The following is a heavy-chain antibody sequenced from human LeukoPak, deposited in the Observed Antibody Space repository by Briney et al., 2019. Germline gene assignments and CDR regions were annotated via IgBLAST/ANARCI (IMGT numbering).Heavy chain of an antibody. CDR2: ISSSGRYI. CDR1: TSSFSSYT. CDR3: ARDINPDHPMMADVDPDY. D-gene: IGHD5-24*01. V-gene: IGHV3-21*06. J-gene: IGHJ4*02. Sequence: AGGSLTLSCADSTSSFSSYTMYWVRQPPGGCLEWVSAISSSGRYIYYADSVKGRFTISRDNAKNLLFLQMDSLRVDDTAMHYCARDINPDHPMMADVDPDYWGRGTLVTVSS.